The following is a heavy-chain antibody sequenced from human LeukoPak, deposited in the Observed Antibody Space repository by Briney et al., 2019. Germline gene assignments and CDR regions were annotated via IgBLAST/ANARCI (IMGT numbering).Heavy chain of an antibody. CDR1: GFPFMRHA. CDR2: ISGSGSDT. J-gene: IGHJ4*02. CDR3: ARASPPDEDACSSLAY. D-gene: IGHD3-10*02. Sequence: GGSLRLSCAASGFPFMRHAMAWVRQALGKGLQWVSAISGSGSDTYYAESVKGRFTISRDNSRDMLYLQMNGLTFKDTAFYYCARASPPDEDACSSLAYWGQGALVTVSS. V-gene: IGHV3-23*01.